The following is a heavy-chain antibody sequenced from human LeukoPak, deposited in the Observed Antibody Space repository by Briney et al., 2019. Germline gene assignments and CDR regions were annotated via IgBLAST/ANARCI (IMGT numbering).Heavy chain of an antibody. CDR2: IYYSGST. CDR3: ARGTVGYCSGGSCQGWFDP. J-gene: IGHJ5*02. V-gene: IGHV4-39*07. CDR1: GGSISSNSYY. Sequence: PSETLSLTCTVSGGSISSNSYYWGWIRQPPGKGLEWIGNIYYSGSTYYNPSLKSRVTISVDTSKNQFSLKLRSVTAADTAVYYCARGTVGYCSGGSCQGWFDPWGQGTPVTVSS. D-gene: IGHD2-15*01.